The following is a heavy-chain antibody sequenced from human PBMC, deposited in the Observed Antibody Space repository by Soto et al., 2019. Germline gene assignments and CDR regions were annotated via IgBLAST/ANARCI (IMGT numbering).Heavy chain of an antibody. D-gene: IGHD1-26*01. J-gene: IGHJ3*02. CDR1: GFTFSNYG. Sequence: QVQLVESGGGVVQPGRSLRLSCAAYGFTFSNYGTHWVRQAPGKGLEWVAVIWYDGSNKYYADSVKGRFTISRDNSKNTLYLQMNSLRAEDTAVYFCARDPSGSYSDPAFEIWGQGTMVTVSS. CDR2: IWYDGSNK. CDR3: ARDPSGSYSDPAFEI. V-gene: IGHV3-33*01.